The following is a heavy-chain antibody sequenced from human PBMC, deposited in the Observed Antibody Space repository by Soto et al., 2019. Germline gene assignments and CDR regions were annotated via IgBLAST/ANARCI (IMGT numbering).Heavy chain of an antibody. CDR1: GASIRVHSYY. Sequence: PSEAQSLTCTVSGASIRVHSYYWTWIRQPPGKGRXWIXXSXXSXTXXXNXXPKSRATISVDASKNQFSLRLTSVTAADTAIYYCTRRYNWNDNYFDPWGPGALVTASS. V-gene: IGHV4-39*01. CDR3: TRRYNWNDNYFDP. D-gene: IGHD1-20*01. J-gene: IGHJ5*02. CDR2: SXXSXTX.